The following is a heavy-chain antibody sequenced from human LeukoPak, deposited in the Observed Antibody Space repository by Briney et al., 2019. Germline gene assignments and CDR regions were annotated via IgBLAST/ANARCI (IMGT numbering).Heavy chain of an antibody. V-gene: IGHV3-48*03. CDR1: GFTFSSYE. CDR3: ALQLSGAFDI. D-gene: IGHD5-24*01. J-gene: IGHJ3*02. Sequence: GGSLRLSCAASGFTFSSYEMNWVRQAPGKGLEWVSYISSSGSTIYYADSVKGRFTISRDNSKNTLYLQMNSLRAEDTAVYYCALQLSGAFDIWGQGTMVTVSS. CDR2: ISSSGSTI.